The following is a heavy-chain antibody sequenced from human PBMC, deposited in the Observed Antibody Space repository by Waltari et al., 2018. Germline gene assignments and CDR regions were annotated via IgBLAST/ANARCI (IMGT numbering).Heavy chain of an antibody. CDR3: ARGGLEWFGELFDY. J-gene: IGHJ4*02. CDR2: ISYDGSIK. V-gene: IGHV3-30*01. D-gene: IGHD3-10*01. Sequence: QVQLVESGGGVVHPGGSLRLSGAAYGFPFSTYPVHWVRQAPGKGRELVAVISYDGSIKYNADSVEGRFTISRDNARNTMSLQMNSLTTEDTAVYYCARGGLEWFGELFDYWGQGTLVTVSS. CDR1: GFPFSTYP.